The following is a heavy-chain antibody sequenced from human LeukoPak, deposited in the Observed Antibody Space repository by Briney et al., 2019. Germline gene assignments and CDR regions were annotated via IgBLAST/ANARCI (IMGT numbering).Heavy chain of an antibody. CDR1: GFTFSNYM. D-gene: IGHD1-20*01. J-gene: IGHJ4*02. CDR2: IKSDGVTI. Sequence: GGSLRLSCAASGFTFSNYMMHWVRQAPGKGLVWVSRIKSDGVTITYADSVKGRFTISRDNAKNTLYLQMNSLRAEDTAVYYCLRDLNWSLDQWGQGTLVTVSS. V-gene: IGHV3-74*01. CDR3: LRDLNWSLDQ.